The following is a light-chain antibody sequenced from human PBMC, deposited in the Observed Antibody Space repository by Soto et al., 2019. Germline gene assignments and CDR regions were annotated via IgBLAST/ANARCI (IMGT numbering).Light chain of an antibody. CDR2: KAS. CDR3: QLCKNYPPWT. CDR1: ENNGGW. Sequence: DIQMTQSPSTLSASVGDRVTITCRASENNGGWLAWYQQKPGRAPKLLIYKASTLEGGVPSRFSGSGSGTEFTLTISSLQPVDFATYYCQLCKNYPPWTFGQGTKVEVK. J-gene: IGKJ1*01. V-gene: IGKV1-5*03.